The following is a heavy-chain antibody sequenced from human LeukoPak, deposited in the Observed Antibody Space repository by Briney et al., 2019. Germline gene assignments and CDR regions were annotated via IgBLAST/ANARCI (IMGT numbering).Heavy chain of an antibody. CDR3: AIRDPGYSSSLANFDY. D-gene: IGHD6-13*01. V-gene: IGHV1-46*03. Sequence: GASVKVSCKASGYTFTSYYMHWVRQAPGQGLEWMGIINPSGGSTSYAQKFQGRGTMTRDTSTSTVYMELGSLRSEDTAVYYCAIRDPGYSSSLANFDYWGQGTLVTVSS. J-gene: IGHJ4*02. CDR2: INPSGGST. CDR1: GYTFTSYY.